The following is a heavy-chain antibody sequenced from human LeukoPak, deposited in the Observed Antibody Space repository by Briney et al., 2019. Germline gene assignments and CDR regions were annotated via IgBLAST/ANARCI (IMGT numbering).Heavy chain of an antibody. CDR2: IYYSGST. D-gene: IGHD6-19*01. CDR1: GGSISSSSYY. V-gene: IGHV4-39*02. Sequence: PSETLSLTCTVSGGSISSSSYYWGWIRQPPGKGLEWIGSIYYSGSTYYNPSLKSRVTISVGTSKNQFSLKLSSVTAADTAVYYCAREAYSSGWYLRFDPWGQGTLVTVSS. CDR3: AREAYSSGWYLRFDP. J-gene: IGHJ5*02.